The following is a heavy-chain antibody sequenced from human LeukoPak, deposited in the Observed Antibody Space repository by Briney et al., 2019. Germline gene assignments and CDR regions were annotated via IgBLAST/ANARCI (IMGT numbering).Heavy chain of an antibody. Sequence: GGSLRLSCAASGFTFSSYAMSWVRQAPGKGLEYVSGISSNGGSTYYARSVKGRFTISRDNSKNTLYLQLGSLRGEDMAVYYCARYRCSSTSCFVDYWGQGTLVTVSS. J-gene: IGHJ4*02. CDR1: GFTFSSYA. V-gene: IGHV3-64*01. CDR2: ISSNGGST. D-gene: IGHD2-2*01. CDR3: ARYRCSSTSCFVDY.